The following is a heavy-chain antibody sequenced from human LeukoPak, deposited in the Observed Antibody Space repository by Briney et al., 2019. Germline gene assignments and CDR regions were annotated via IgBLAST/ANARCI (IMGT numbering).Heavy chain of an antibody. Sequence: GGSLTLSCAASGFTFSSYCMDWVRQAPGKGLEWVAVISYDGSNKYYADSVKGRFTISRDNSKNPLYLRMNSLRAEDTAVYYCAKDQVDLGYYYYYGMDVWGKGTTVTVSS. CDR1: GFTFSSYC. V-gene: IGHV3-30*18. CDR2: ISYDGSNK. CDR3: AKDQVDLGYYYYYGMDV. J-gene: IGHJ6*04. D-gene: IGHD3-9*01.